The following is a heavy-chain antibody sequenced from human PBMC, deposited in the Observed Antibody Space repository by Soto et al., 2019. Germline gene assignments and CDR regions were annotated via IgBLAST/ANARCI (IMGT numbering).Heavy chain of an antibody. V-gene: IGHV3-23*01. J-gene: IGHJ6*03. CDR2: ITGSTGTT. D-gene: IGHD6-13*01. Sequence: TVGSLRHSWATSGLTCSNFTMSWVRHAPGKGLEWVSEITGSTGTTYYADSVRGRFIISRDNSQNTLHLQMNSLRPEDTAVYYCAKDSSSSPYYMDVWGKGTKVTVSS. CDR1: GLTCSNFT. CDR3: AKDSSSSPYYMDV.